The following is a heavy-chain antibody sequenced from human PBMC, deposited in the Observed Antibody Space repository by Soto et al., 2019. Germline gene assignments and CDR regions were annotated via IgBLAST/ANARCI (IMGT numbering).Heavy chain of an antibody. CDR1: GGSISSGCYY. J-gene: IGHJ6*02. V-gene: IGHV4-31*03. CDR2: IYYSGST. CDR3: ARVRAARRDYYYGMDV. Sequence: SETLSLTCTVSGGSISSGCYYWSWIRQHPGKGLEWIGYIYYSGSTYYNPSLKSRVTISVDTSKNQFSLKLSSVTAADTAVYYCARVRAARRDYYYGMDVWGQGTTVTVSS. D-gene: IGHD6-6*01.